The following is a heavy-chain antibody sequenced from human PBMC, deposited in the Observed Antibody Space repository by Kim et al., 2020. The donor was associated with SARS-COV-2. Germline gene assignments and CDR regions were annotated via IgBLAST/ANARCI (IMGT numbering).Heavy chain of an antibody. J-gene: IGHJ6*02. CDR3: ARLSITMVRGVIYYYYGMDV. Sequence: SETLSLTCAVYGGSFSGYYWSWIRQPPGKGLEWIGEINHSGSTNYNPSLKSRVTISVDTSKNQFSLKLSSVTAADTAVYYCARLSITMVRGVIYYYYGMDVWGQGTTVTVSS. CDR1: GGSFSGYY. V-gene: IGHV4-34*01. D-gene: IGHD3-10*01. CDR2: INHSGST.